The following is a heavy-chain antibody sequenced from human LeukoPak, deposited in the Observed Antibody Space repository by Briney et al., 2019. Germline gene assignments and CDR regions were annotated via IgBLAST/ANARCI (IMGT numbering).Heavy chain of an antibody. D-gene: IGHD4-17*01. V-gene: IGHV3-23*01. Sequence: GGSLRLSCAPSETPSPSFDVTWVRQAPGKGLEWVSTYNRRECDTFYADSVKGRFTISRDASRDTVYLQMDSLRAEDTAMYYCAKVAGNGDYNYFYYMDVWGKGTMVTVSS. J-gene: IGHJ6*03. CDR2: YNRRECDT. CDR3: AKVAGNGDYNYFYYMDV. CDR1: ETPSPSFD.